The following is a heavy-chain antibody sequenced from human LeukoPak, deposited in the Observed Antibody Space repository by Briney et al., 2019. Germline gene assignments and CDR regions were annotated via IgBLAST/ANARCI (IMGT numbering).Heavy chain of an antibody. CDR3: ARDIPIAVAGTGIRVYYYMDV. CDR2: IIPILGIA. J-gene: IGHJ6*03. V-gene: IGHV1-69*04. D-gene: IGHD6-19*01. CDR1: GGTFSSYT. Sequence: GASVKVSCKASGGTFSSYTISWVRQAPGQGLEWMGRIIPILGIANYAQKLQGRVTMTTDTSTSTAYMELRSLRSDDTAVYYCARDIPIAVAGTGIRVYYYMDVWGKGTTVTVSS.